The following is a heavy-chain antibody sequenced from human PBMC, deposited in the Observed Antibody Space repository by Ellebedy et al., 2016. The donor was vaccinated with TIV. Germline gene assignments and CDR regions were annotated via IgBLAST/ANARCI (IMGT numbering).Heavy chain of an antibody. D-gene: IGHD2-15*01. CDR3: AKGSGGSSYSSLDV. Sequence: PGGSLRLSCAASGFTFSNYAMNWVRQAPGKGPEWVSVTSGSSDSRDYADSVKGRFTISRDNSQNTLYLQMNSLRAEDTAVYYCAKGSGGSSYSSLDVWGQGTTVTVSS. CDR2: TSGSSDSR. J-gene: IGHJ6*02. V-gene: IGHV3-23*01. CDR1: GFTFSNYA.